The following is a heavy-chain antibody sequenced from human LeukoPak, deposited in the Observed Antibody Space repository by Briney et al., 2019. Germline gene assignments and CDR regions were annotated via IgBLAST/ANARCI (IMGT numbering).Heavy chain of an antibody. CDR2: ISYDGSNK. Sequence: GGSLRLSCAASGLTFSSYGMHWVRQAPGKGLEWVAVISYDGSNKYYADSVKGRFTISRDNSKNTLYLQMNSLRAEDTAVYYCARELAAQVRWFDPWSQGTLVTVSS. CDR1: GLTFSSYG. V-gene: IGHV3-30*03. D-gene: IGHD6-6*01. J-gene: IGHJ5*02. CDR3: ARELAAQVRWFDP.